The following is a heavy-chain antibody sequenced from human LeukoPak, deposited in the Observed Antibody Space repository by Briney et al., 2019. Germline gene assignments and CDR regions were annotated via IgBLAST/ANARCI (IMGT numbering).Heavy chain of an antibody. CDR1: GGSISSYY. D-gene: IGHD6-6*01. V-gene: IGHV4-59*01. CDR3: ARGYSSSSYYFDY. Sequence: SETLSLTCTVSGGSISSYYWSWIRQPPGKELEWIGYVSYSGTTNYNPSLDKSRVAISVDTSKNQFSLKLSSVTAADTALYYCARGYSSSSYYFDYWGQGILVTVSS. CDR2: VSYSGTT. J-gene: IGHJ4*02.